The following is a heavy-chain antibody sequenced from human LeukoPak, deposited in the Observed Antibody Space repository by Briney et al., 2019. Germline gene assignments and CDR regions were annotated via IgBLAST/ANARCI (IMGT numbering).Heavy chain of an antibody. J-gene: IGHJ4*02. CDR2: INHSGST. V-gene: IGHV4-34*01. Sequence: PSEPLSLTCAVYGGSFSGYYWSWIRQPPGKGLEWIGEINHSGSTNYNPSLKSRVTISVDTSKNQFSLKLSSVTAADTAVYYCARGTGSGSYKYWGQGTLVTVSS. D-gene: IGHD3-10*01. CDR3: ARGTGSGSYKY. CDR1: GGSFSGYY.